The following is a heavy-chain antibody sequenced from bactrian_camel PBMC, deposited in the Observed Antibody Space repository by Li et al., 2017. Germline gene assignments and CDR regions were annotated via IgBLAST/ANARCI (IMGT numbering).Heavy chain of an antibody. CDR2: IASDGRT. J-gene: IGHJ4*01. V-gene: IGHV3S53*01. D-gene: IGHD6*01. CDR1: GQTLSTDSQYSRC. Sequence: QLVESGGGSVQPGGSLRLSCVVSGQTLSTDSQYSRCMGWFRQAPGKAREGVAAIASDGRTIYEDSVRGRFAISQDNAKNTMYLEMNNLKPEDTAAYYCAASRGACSSWTWAPKYKYWGQGTQVTVS. CDR3: AASRGACSSWTWAPKYKY.